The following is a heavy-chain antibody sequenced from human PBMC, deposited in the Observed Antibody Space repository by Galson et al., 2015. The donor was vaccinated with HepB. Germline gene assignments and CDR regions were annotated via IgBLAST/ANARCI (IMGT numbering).Heavy chain of an antibody. D-gene: IGHD4-11*01. CDR3: ATDRGAETKATTFARRLAAGLLRQDRLPYNYHYMDV. CDR2: IIPISGTA. Sequence: SVKVSCKAAGGTFSSHGISWVRQGPGQGLERMGGIIPISGTANYAQKFQGRLTITADDSTSAVYMELRSLRPEDTAVYFCATDRGAETKATTFARRLAAGLLRQDRLPYNYHYMDVWGRGTTVTVSS. CDR1: GGTFSSHG. V-gene: IGHV1-69*13. J-gene: IGHJ6*03.